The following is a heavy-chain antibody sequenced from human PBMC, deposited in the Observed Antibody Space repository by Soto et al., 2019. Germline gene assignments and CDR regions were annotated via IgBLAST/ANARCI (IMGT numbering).Heavy chain of an antibody. CDR3: ARHTNSYSFYGMDV. D-gene: IGHD2-8*01. V-gene: IGHV5-51*01. J-gene: IGHJ6*02. CDR1: GYTFTKYW. CDR2: IYPGDSDT. Sequence: GESLKISCKSSGYTFTKYWIGWVRQMPGKGLEWMGIIYPGDSDTRYSPSFQGQVTISADRSITTAYLQWSSLKASDTATYYCARHTNSYSFYGMDVCGQGSTVTVSS.